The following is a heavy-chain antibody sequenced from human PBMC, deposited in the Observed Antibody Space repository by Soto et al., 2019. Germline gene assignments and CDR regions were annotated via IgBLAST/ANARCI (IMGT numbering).Heavy chain of an antibody. J-gene: IGHJ6*01. CDR1: GYKFVDYY. D-gene: IGHD2-21*01. CDR2: INPRGGDS. CDR3: ARVHCGGDCRPGEWFFYYGMDV. Sequence: QGQLVQSGAEMKTPGASVEVSCTASGYKFVDYYIHWVRQPPGQGLEWMGIINPRGGDSRHAQKFQGRVTMTRDTSTSTVYMDLRGLTSDDTAVYYCARVHCGGDCRPGEWFFYYGMDVWGQGTTVTVSS. V-gene: IGHV1-46*01.